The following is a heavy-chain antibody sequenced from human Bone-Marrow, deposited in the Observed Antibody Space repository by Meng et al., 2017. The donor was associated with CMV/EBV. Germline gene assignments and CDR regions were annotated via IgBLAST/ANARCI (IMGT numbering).Heavy chain of an antibody. V-gene: IGHV3-7*01. J-gene: IGHJ6*02. CDR2: IKQDGSEK. Sequence: GESLKISCAASGFTFSSYWMSWVRQTPGKGLEWVANIKQDGSEKYYVDSVKGRFTISRDNAKNSLYLQMNSLRAEDTAVYYCARERAPLYDFWSGSFHYYYGMDVWGQGTAVTVSS. CDR3: ARERAPLYDFWSGSFHYYYGMDV. CDR1: GFTFSSYW. D-gene: IGHD3-3*01.